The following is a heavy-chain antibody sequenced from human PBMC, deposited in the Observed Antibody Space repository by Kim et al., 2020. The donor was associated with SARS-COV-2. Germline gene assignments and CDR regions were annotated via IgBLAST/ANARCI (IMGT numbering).Heavy chain of an antibody. CDR2: ISSSSSYI. D-gene: IGHD3-10*01. CDR1: GFTFSSYS. Sequence: GGSLRLSCAASGFTFSSYSMNWVRQAPGKGLEWVSSISSSSSYIYYADSVKGRFTISRDNAKNSLYLQMNSLRAEDTAVYYCAREDYGSGSYYNVGYWGQGTLVTVSS. J-gene: IGHJ4*02. V-gene: IGHV3-21*01. CDR3: AREDYGSGSYYNVGY.